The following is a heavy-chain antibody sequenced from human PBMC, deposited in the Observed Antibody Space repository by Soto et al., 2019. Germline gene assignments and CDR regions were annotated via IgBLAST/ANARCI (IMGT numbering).Heavy chain of an antibody. D-gene: IGHD3-16*01. J-gene: IGHJ4*02. Sequence: EVQLLDSGGGLVQPGGSLRLSCAASGFTFSNYAMTWVRQGPGKALEWVSGISGSGGRSYYADSVKGRFTISRDNSKGTLYSQTNSLRAEDTAVYYCAKAYFVCSSAQPYYFDYWGQGTLVTVSS. CDR3: AKAYFVCSSAQPYYFDY. V-gene: IGHV3-23*01. CDR1: GFTFSNYA. CDR2: ISGSGGRS.